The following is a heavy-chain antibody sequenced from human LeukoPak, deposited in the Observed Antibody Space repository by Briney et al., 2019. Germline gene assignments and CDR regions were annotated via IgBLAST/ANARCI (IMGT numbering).Heavy chain of an antibody. CDR3: ARAEGYSFPFDF. CDR2: ISGSGGST. D-gene: IGHD5-18*01. V-gene: IGHV3-23*01. CDR1: GFTFSSYA. Sequence: GGSLRLSCAASGFTFSSYAMSWVRQAPGKGLEWVSAISGSGGSTYYADSVKGRFTISRDNSKNTLHLQMGNLRNEDMAVYYCARAEGYSFPFDFWGQGTLVTVSS. J-gene: IGHJ4*02.